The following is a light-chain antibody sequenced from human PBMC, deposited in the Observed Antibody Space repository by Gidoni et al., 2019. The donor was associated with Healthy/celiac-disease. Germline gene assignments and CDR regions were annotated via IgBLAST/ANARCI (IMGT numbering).Light chain of an antibody. Sequence: DIQITQSPSSLSASVGDRVTITCQASQDISNYLNWYQQKPGKDPKLLIYDASKLETGVPSRFSGSGSGTDFTFTISSMQPEDIATYYCQQYDNLPRTFGQXTRLEIK. V-gene: IGKV1-33*01. CDR1: QDISNY. J-gene: IGKJ5*01. CDR3: QQYDNLPRT. CDR2: DAS.